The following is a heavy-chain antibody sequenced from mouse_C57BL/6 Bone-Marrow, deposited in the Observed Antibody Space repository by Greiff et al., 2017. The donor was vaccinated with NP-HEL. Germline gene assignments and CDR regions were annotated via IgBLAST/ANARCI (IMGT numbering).Heavy chain of an antibody. J-gene: IGHJ3*01. CDR2: IDPETGGT. V-gene: IGHV1-15*01. D-gene: IGHD2-5*01. CDR1: GYTFTDYE. CDR3: TRSGNYSNYGFAY. Sequence: QVQLQQSGAELVRPGASVTLSCKASGYTFTDYEMHWVKQTPVHGLEWIGAIDPETGGTAYNQKFKGKAILTADKSSSTAYMELRSLTSEDSAVYYCTRSGNYSNYGFAYWGQGTLVTVSA.